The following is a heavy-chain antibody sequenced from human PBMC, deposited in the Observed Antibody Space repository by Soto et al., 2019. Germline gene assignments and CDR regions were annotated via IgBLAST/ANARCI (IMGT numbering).Heavy chain of an antibody. CDR2: IYYSGST. CDR1: GGSISSYY. V-gene: IGHV4-59*01. Sequence: SETLSLTCTVSGGSISSYYWSWIRQPPGKGLERIGYIYYSGSTNYNPSLKSRVTISVDTSKNQFSLKLSSVTAADTAVYYCARVDYDFWSGPRFNYYYGMDVWGQGTTVTVSS. D-gene: IGHD3-3*01. CDR3: ARVDYDFWSGPRFNYYYGMDV. J-gene: IGHJ6*02.